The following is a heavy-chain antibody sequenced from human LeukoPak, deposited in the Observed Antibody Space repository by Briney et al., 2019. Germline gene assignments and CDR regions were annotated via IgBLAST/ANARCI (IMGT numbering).Heavy chain of an antibody. D-gene: IGHD3-16*01. CDR3: AKNYELGRGLPYGMDI. CDR2: IGSGSGGTT. Sequence: PGGSLRLSCAASGFTFSSYAMRWVRQAPGKGLEWVSAIGSGSGGTTIYADSVKGRFTISRDNSKNTLYLQMSSLRGEDTAVYYCAKNYELGRGLPYGMDIWGQGTTVTVSS. CDR1: GFTFSSYA. J-gene: IGHJ6*02. V-gene: IGHV3-23*01.